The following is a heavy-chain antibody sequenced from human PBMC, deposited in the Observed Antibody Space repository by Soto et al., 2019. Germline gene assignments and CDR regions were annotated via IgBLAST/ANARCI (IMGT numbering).Heavy chain of an antibody. J-gene: IGHJ1*01. CDR1: GDTFTTYY. D-gene: IGHD6-19*01. CDR3: ARGLGVGSGLRLQH. Sequence: QVQLVQSGAEVKKPGTSVKISCKTSGDTFTTYYLQWVRQAPGRGLEWMGIINTDNGSTNYAQKLRGRVTMTRDTSTSTVYMDLTSLRSEDTAVYFCARGLGVGSGLRLQHWGQGTLVTVSS. V-gene: IGHV1-46*04. CDR2: INTDNGST.